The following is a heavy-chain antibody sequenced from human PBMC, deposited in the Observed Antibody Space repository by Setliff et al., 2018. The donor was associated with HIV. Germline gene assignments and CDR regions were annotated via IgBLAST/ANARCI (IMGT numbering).Heavy chain of an antibody. D-gene: IGHD3-3*01. Sequence: RASVKVSCKASGGTFRSYITAWVRQAPGQGLEWMGGIHPILGTTNYARDFMGRVPITADESTNTAYMELSSLRSDDSAIYYCARGIPRGTVFGVVGYFDYWGQGTPVTVSS. CDR3: ARGIPRGTVFGVVGYFDY. J-gene: IGHJ4*02. CDR1: GGTFRSYI. V-gene: IGHV1-69*13. CDR2: IHPILGTT.